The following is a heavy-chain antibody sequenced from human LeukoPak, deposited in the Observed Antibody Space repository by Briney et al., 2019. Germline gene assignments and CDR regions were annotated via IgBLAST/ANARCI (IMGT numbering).Heavy chain of an antibody. CDR3: ARSWSGSLKWFDP. CDR1: GFTFSSYA. CDR2: ISGNSGGST. J-gene: IGHJ5*02. V-gene: IGHV3-23*01. D-gene: IGHD3-3*01. Sequence: GSLRLSCAASGFTFSSYAMSWVRQAPGKGLEWVSAISGNSGGSTYYADSVKGRFTISRDNSKNTLYLQMNSLRAEDTAVYYCARSWSGSLKWFDPWGQGTLVTVSS.